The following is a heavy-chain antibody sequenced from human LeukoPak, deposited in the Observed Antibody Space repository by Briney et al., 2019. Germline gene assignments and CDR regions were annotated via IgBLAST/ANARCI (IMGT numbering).Heavy chain of an antibody. V-gene: IGHV4-34*01. CDR3: ARVYYDSSGYYYGDYFDY. Sequence: SETLSLTCAVYGGSFSGYYWSWIRQPPGKGLEWIGEINHSGSTNYNPSLKSRVTISVDTSKNQFSLKLSSVTAADTAVYYCARVYYDSSGYYYGDYFDYWGQGTLVTVSS. CDR2: INHSGST. J-gene: IGHJ4*02. D-gene: IGHD3-22*01. CDR1: GGSFSGYY.